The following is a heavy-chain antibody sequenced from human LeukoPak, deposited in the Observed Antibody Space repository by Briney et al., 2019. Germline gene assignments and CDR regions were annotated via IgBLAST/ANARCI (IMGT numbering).Heavy chain of an antibody. V-gene: IGHV1-2*02. CDR3: ARVSIVVVPAAISEAFDY. CDR1: GYTFTGYY. D-gene: IGHD2-2*01. CDR2: INPNSGGT. J-gene: IGHJ4*02. Sequence: ASVKVSCKASGYTFTGYYMHWVRQAPGQGLEWMGWINPNSGGTNYAQKFQGRVTMTRDTSISTAYMELSRLRSDDTAVYYCARVSIVVVPAAISEAFDYWGQGTLVTVSS.